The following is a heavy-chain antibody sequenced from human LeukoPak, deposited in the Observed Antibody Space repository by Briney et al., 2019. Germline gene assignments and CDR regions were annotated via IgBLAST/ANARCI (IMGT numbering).Heavy chain of an antibody. Sequence: ASVKVSCKASGYTFTTYRMHWVRQAPGQGLEWVGMIDTSDGNTNYAQKFLDRVTMARDTSTSTVYMELSGLRSYDTAVYYCATERSGGTWFDPWGQGTLVTVSS. CDR2: IDTSDGNT. V-gene: IGHV1-46*01. D-gene: IGHD2-15*01. J-gene: IGHJ5*02. CDR1: GYTFTTYR. CDR3: ATERSGGTWFDP.